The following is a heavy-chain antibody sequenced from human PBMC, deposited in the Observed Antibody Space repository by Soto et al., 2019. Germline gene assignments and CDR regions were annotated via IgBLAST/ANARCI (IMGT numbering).Heavy chain of an antibody. CDR3: ARAKAVVIAALDI. D-gene: IGHD2-21*01. J-gene: IGHJ3*02. CDR2: VSDNGGSRGGT. CDR1: GFMFNNSS. Sequence: GGSLRLSCKASGFMFNNSSMTWVRQAPGQGLQWVASVSDNGGSRGGTYYADSVKGRFTISRDNSKNTLYLQLDSLTGADTAVYYCARAKAVVIAALDIWGQGTMVTVSS. V-gene: IGHV3-23*01.